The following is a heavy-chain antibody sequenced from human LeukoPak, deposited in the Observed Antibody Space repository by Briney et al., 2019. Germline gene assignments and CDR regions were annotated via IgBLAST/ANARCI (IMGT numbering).Heavy chain of an antibody. V-gene: IGHV1-69*05. CDR2: IIPIFGTA. D-gene: IGHD5-24*01. Sequence: MGMIIPIFGTANYAQKFQGRVTITTDESTSTAYMELSSLRSEDTAVYYCARDGYNYQGFDYWGQGTLVTVSS. CDR3: ARDGYNYQGFDY. J-gene: IGHJ4*02.